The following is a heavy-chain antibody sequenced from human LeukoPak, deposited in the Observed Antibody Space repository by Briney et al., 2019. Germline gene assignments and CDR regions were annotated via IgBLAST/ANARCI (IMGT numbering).Heavy chain of an antibody. CDR3: ARQKWEQQGRDYYFNGLDV. J-gene: IGHJ6*02. V-gene: IGHV4-4*02. Sequence: PSETLSLTCAVSGGSISSVNWWSWVRQPPGKGLEWIGDTHHSGVTNYNASLKSRVTISVDKSKNQLSLELTSVTAADTAVYYCARQKWEQQGRDYYFNGLDVWGPGTTVIVSS. D-gene: IGHD1/OR15-1a*01. CDR1: GGSISSVNW. CDR2: THHSGVT.